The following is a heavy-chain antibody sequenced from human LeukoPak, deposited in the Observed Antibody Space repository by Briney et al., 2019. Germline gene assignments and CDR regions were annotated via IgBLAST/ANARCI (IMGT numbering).Heavy chain of an antibody. CDR1: GGSISSGGYY. J-gene: IGHJ4*02. CDR3: ARGTEIEYSSSGLLDY. CDR2: IYHSGST. V-gene: IGHV4-30-2*01. D-gene: IGHD6-6*01. Sequence: PSETRSLTCTVSGGSISSGGYYWSWIRQPPGKGLEWIGYIYHSGSTYYNPSLKSRVTISVDRSKNQFSLKLSSVTAADTAVYYCARGTEIEYSSSGLLDYWGQGTLVTVSS.